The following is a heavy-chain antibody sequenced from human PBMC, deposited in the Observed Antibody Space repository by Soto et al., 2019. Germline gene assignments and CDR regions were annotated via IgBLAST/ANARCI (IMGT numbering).Heavy chain of an antibody. D-gene: IGHD2-2*01. CDR3: AREDIVVVPAGYYYYGMDV. CDR2: IKQDGSEK. V-gene: IGHV3-7*01. CDR1: GFTFSSYW. Sequence: LRLSCAASGFTFSSYWMSWVRQAPGKGLEWVANIKQDGSEKYYVDSVKGRFTISRDNSKNTLYLQMNSLRAEDTAVYYCAREDIVVVPAGYYYYGMDVWGQGTTVTVSS. J-gene: IGHJ6*02.